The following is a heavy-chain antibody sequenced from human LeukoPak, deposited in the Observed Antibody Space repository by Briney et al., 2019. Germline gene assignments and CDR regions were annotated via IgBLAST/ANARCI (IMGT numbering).Heavy chain of an antibody. CDR2: ISGSGSST. J-gene: IGHJ6*02. CDR3: AKGGESIAVAGTGAVYYGMDV. V-gene: IGHV3-23*01. CDR1: GFTFSSYA. D-gene: IGHD6-19*01. Sequence: PGGSLRLSCAASGFTFSSYAMSWVRQAPGKGLEWVSAISGSGSSTYYADSVKGRFTISRDNSKNTLYLQMNSLRAEDTAVYYCAKGGESIAVAGTGAVYYGMDVWGQGTTVTVSS.